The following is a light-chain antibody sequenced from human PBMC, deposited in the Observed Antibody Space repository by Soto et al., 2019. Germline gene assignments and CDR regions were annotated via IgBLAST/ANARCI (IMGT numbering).Light chain of an antibody. V-gene: IGKV3-20*01. CDR1: QSVRSNY. J-gene: IGKJ4*01. Sequence: EIVLTQSPGTLSLSPGERATLSCRASQSVRSNYLAWYQQKPGQAPRLLIYGASSRATGFPDRFSGSGSGTDFTLTISRLEPEDFALYYCQQYGSSPLTFGGGTKVDNK. CDR2: GAS. CDR3: QQYGSSPLT.